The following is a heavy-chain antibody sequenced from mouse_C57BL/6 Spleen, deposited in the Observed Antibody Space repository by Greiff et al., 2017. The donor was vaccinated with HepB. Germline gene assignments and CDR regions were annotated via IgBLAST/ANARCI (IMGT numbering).Heavy chain of an antibody. Sequence: QVQLQQPGAELVKPGASVKMSCKASGYTFTSYWITWVKQRPGQGLEWIGDIYPGSGSTNYNEKFKSKATLTVDTSSSTAYMQLSSLTSEDSAVYYCAEGGLRRGTYYAMDYWGQGTSVTVSS. V-gene: IGHV1-55*01. CDR2: IYPGSGST. D-gene: IGHD2-4*01. CDR1: GYTFTSYW. J-gene: IGHJ4*01. CDR3: AEGGLRRGTYYAMDY.